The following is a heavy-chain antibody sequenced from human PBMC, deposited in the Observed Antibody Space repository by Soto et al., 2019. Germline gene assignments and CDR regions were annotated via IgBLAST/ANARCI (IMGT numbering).Heavy chain of an antibody. V-gene: IGHV1-18*04. CDR3: AKVAVAGTVWFDP. CDR1: GYTFTSYG. Sequence: ASVKVSCKSSGYTFTSYGISWVRQAPGQGLEWMGWISAYNGNTNYAQKLQGRVTMTTDTSTSTAYMELRSLRSDDTAVYYCAKVAVAGTVWFDPWGQGTLVTVSS. D-gene: IGHD6-19*01. CDR2: ISAYNGNT. J-gene: IGHJ5*02.